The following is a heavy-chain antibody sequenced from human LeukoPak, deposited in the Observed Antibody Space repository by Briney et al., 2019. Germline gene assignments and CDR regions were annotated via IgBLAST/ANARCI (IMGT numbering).Heavy chain of an antibody. Sequence: GGSLRLSCAASGFTFDTYSMDWVRQAPGKGLEWVSSISSRSTYIYYADSVKGRFTISRDNANNSLHLQMNSLRAEDTAVYYCAGGAWELPNFDYWGQGTLVTVSS. V-gene: IGHV3-21*01. CDR3: AGGAWELPNFDY. D-gene: IGHD1-26*01. CDR1: GFTFDTYS. J-gene: IGHJ4*02. CDR2: ISSRSTYI.